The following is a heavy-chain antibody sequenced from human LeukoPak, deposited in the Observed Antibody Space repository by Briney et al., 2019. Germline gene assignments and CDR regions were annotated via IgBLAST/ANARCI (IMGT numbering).Heavy chain of an antibody. CDR2: IYYSGST. J-gene: IGHJ4*02. V-gene: IGHV4-59*08. CDR3: DGPYRGTYSFFDC. CDR1: GGSISSYY. Sequence: PSETLSLTCTVSGGSISSYYWSWIRQPPGKGLEWIVHIYYSGSTNYNPSLKSRVTISIDTSKNQFSLKLNPVTVADTAVYYLDGPYRGTYSFFDCWGQGTPVTVSS. D-gene: IGHD1-26*01.